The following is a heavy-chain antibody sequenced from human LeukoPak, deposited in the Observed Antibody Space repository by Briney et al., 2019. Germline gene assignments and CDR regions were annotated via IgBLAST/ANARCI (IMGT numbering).Heavy chain of an antibody. Sequence: ASVKVSCKASGYTFTGYYMHWVRQAPGQGLEWMGWINPNSGVTIYAQKFQGRVTMTRDTSISIVYMELTRLRSDDTAVYYCARMYTELDASDIWGQGTMVTVSS. CDR2: INPNSGVT. CDR1: GYTFTGYY. CDR3: ARMYTELDASDI. V-gene: IGHV1-2*02. D-gene: IGHD5-18*01. J-gene: IGHJ3*02.